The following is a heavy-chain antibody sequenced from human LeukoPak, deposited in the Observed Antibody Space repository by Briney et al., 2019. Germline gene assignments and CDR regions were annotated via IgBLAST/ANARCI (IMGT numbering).Heavy chain of an antibody. V-gene: IGHV4-61*01. Sequence: PSETLSLTCAVSGASISNARYYWGWVRQPPGKGLEWIGSIYYSGSTNYNPSLKSRVTISVDTSKNQFSLKLSSVTAADTAVYYCARGGRLGFDPWGQGTLVTVSS. CDR3: ARGGRLGFDP. D-gene: IGHD3-16*01. J-gene: IGHJ5*02. CDR1: GASISNARYY. CDR2: IYYSGST.